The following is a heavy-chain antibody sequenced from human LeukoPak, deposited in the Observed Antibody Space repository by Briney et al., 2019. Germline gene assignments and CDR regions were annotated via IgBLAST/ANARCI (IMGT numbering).Heavy chain of an antibody. CDR2: ISSSGSTI. J-gene: IGHJ5*02. CDR1: GFTFSSYE. CDR3: AREEGYYYGSGSRNWFDP. V-gene: IGHV3-48*03. D-gene: IGHD3-10*01. Sequence: GGSLRLSCAASGFTFSSYEMNWVRQAPGKGLEWVSYISSSGSTIYYADSVKGRFTISRDNAKNSLYLQMNSLRAEDTAVYYCAREEGYYYGSGSRNWFDPWGQGTLVAVSS.